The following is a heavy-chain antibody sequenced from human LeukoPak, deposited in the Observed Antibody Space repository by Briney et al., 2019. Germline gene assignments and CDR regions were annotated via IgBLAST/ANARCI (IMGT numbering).Heavy chain of an antibody. J-gene: IGHJ5*02. V-gene: IGHV3-7*01. CDR2: IKEDGSEK. CDR1: GFSFTIHW. D-gene: IGHD3-3*01. CDR3: ARGVGWFYP. Sequence: PGGSLRLSCAGSGFSFTIHWMSRVRQAPAKGLEWVANIKEDGSEKYYVDSVKGRFTISRDNAKNSLSLQMNSLRAEDTAVYYCARGVGWFYPWGQGTLVTVSS.